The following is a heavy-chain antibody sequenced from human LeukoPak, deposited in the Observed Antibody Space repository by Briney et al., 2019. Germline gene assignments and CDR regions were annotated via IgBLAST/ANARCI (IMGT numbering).Heavy chain of an antibody. V-gene: IGHV4-61*02. D-gene: IGHD4-17*01. CDR3: ATDYGDYFDY. CDR1: GASISSGTYY. Sequence: TLFLTCTVSGASISSGTYYWSWIRQPAGKGLEWIGRIYTSDSTNYSPSLKSRVTISVDTSKNQFSLKVNSVTAADTAVYYCATDYGDYFDYWGQVNPVTVSS. CDR2: IYTSDST. J-gene: IGHJ4*02.